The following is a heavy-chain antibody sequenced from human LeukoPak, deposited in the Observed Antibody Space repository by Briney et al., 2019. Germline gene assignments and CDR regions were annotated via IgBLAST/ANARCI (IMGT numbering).Heavy chain of an antibody. V-gene: IGHV3-48*03. CDR1: GFTFSSYE. CDR2: ISSSGSTI. CDR3: ARENYDSSGSDGPFDY. D-gene: IGHD3-22*01. J-gene: IGHJ4*02. Sequence: GGSLRLSCAASGFTFSSYEMNWVRQAPGKGLEWVSYISSSGSTIDYADSEKGRFTISRDNAKNSLSLQMNSLRAEDTAVYYCARENYDSSGSDGPFDYWGQGTLVTVSS.